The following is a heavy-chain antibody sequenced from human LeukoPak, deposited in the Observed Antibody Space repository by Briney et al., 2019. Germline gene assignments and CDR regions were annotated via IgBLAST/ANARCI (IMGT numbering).Heavy chain of an antibody. D-gene: IGHD1-1*01. J-gene: IGHJ3*02. V-gene: IGHV4-59*12. CDR2: IYYSGST. CDR1: GGSISSYY. CDR3: VRDVGTSDAFDI. Sequence: PSETLSLTCTVSGGSISSYYWSWIRQPPGKGLEWIGYIYYSGSTNYNPSLKSRVTISVDTSKNQFSLKLSSVTAADTAVYYCVRDVGTSDAFDIWGQGTMVIVSS.